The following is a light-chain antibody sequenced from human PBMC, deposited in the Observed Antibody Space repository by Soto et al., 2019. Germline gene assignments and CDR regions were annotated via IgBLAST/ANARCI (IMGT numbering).Light chain of an antibody. CDR3: QQRTTWPT. CDR2: DVS. V-gene: IGKV3-11*01. Sequence: EIVLTQSPATLSLSPGDTATLSCRASQTVTSSLAWFQQRPGQAPRLLIYDVSRRAPASPARFSGSGSGTDFTLTISSLEPEDFAIYYCQQRTTWPTFGGGTKVEIK. J-gene: IGKJ4*01. CDR1: QTVTSS.